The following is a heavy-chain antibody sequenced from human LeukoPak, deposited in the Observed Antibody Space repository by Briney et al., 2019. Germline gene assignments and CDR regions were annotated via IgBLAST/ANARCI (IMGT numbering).Heavy chain of an antibody. J-gene: IGHJ5*02. V-gene: IGHV1-69*13. Sequence: ASVKVSCKASGGTFSSDAISWVRQAPGQGLEWMGGIIPIFGTANYAQKFQGRVTIIADESTSTAYMELSSLRSEDTAVYYCAREAGIAARRTRFDPWGQGTLVTVSS. CDR3: AREAGIAARRTRFDP. CDR2: IIPIFGTA. D-gene: IGHD6-6*01. CDR1: GGTFSSDA.